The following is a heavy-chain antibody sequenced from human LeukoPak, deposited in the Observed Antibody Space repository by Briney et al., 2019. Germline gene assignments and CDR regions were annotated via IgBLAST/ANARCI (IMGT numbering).Heavy chain of an antibody. CDR3: ARDPYDILTGLHDAFDI. D-gene: IGHD3-9*01. CDR1: GGSISSYY. J-gene: IGHJ3*02. Sequence: SETLSLTCTVSGGSISSYYWSWIRRPAGKGLEWIGRIYTSGSTNYNPSLKSRVTMSVDTSKNQFSLKLSSVTAADTAVYYCARDPYDILTGLHDAFDIWGQGTMVTVSS. CDR2: IYTSGST. V-gene: IGHV4-4*07.